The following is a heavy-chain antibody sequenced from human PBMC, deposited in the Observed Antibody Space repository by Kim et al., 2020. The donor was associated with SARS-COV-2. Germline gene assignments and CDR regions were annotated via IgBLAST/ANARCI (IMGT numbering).Heavy chain of an antibody. CDR1: GGSSSSGFYY. D-gene: IGHD3-16*01. CDR2: IYNSGST. CDR3: ARDLREEGWWSYGLDV. Sequence: SETLSLTCTVSGGTVSGGSSSSGFYYWNWIRQHPGKGLEWIGYIYNSGSTYYNPSLKSRVSMSVDTSKNQFSLKLNSVTSADTAVYYCARDLREEGWWSYGLDVWGQGTTVIVSS. V-gene: IGHV4-31*03. J-gene: IGHJ6*02.